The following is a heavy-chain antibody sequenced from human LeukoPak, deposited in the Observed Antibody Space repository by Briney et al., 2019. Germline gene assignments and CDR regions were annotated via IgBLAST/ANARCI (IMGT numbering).Heavy chain of an antibody. CDR2: IYYSGSI. Sequence: PSETLSLTCTVSGGSISSDYWSWIRQPPGKELEWIAYIYYSGSINYNPSLKGRVTISVDTSKNQFSLKLSSVTAADTAVYYCARGEGVGIQDYWGQGTLVTVSS. CDR3: ARGEGVGIQDY. J-gene: IGHJ4*02. V-gene: IGHV4-59*01. D-gene: IGHD1-14*01. CDR1: GGSISSDY.